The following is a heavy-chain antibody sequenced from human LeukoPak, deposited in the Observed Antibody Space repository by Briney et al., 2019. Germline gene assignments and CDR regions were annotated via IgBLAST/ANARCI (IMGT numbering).Heavy chain of an antibody. Sequence: PGGSLRLSCAASGFTFSSYAMSWVRQAPGKGLEWVSYISSSSSTIYYADSVKGRFTISRDNAKNSLYLQMNSLRAEDTAVYYCARFPRGYSYGSPPYVDYWGQGTLVTVSS. D-gene: IGHD5-18*01. V-gene: IGHV3-48*01. CDR2: ISSSSSTI. J-gene: IGHJ4*02. CDR1: GFTFSSYA. CDR3: ARFPRGYSYGSPPYVDY.